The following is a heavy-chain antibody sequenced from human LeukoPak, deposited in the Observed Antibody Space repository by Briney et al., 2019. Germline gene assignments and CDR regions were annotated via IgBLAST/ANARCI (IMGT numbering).Heavy chain of an antibody. J-gene: IGHJ6*03. CDR1: GGSFSGYY. CDR2: INHSGST. CDR3: ATKGSYMTTVDYYMDV. Sequence: SETLSLTCAVYGGSFSGYYWSWIRRPPGKGLEWIGEINHSGSTNYNPSLKSRVTISVDTSKNQFSLKLSSVTAADTAVYYCATKGSYMTTVDYYMDVWGKGTTVTISS. D-gene: IGHD4-23*01. V-gene: IGHV4-34*01.